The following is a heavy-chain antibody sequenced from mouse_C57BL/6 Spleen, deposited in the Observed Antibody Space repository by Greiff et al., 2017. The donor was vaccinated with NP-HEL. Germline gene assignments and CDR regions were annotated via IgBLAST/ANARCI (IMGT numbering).Heavy chain of an antibody. Sequence: VQLQQSGPELVKPGASVKISCKASGYTFTDYYMNWVKQSHGKSLEWIGDINPNNGGTSYNQKFKGKATLTVDKSSSTAYMELRSLTSEDSAVYYCVRSFYYGSSWYYFDYWGQGTTLTVSS. CDR1: GYTFTDYY. V-gene: IGHV1-26*01. D-gene: IGHD1-1*01. CDR2: INPNNGGT. CDR3: VRSFYYGSSWYYFDY. J-gene: IGHJ2*01.